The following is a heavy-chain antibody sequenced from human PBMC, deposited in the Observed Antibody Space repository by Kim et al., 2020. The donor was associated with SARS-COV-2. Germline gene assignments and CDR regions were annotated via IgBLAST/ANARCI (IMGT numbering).Heavy chain of an antibody. J-gene: IGHJ4*02. V-gene: IGHV3-23*01. Sequence: GRFTITRDHSNNTLYLQMNSLRSEDTAVYYCAKDFSITMVRGAIHDYFDCWGQGTLVTVSS. CDR3: AKDFSITMVRGAIHDYFDC. D-gene: IGHD3-10*01.